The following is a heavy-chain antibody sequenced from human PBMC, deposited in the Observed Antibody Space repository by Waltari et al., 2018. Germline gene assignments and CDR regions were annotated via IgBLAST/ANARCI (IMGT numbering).Heavy chain of an antibody. CDR3: ARTKLGIGALGMAMYYFDY. CDR2: EIPNIGTA. D-gene: IGHD2-21*01. J-gene: IGHJ4*02. V-gene: IGHV1-69*12. Sequence: VQLVQSGAEVKMPGSSVKVSCTASGAPFRRSYTSWVRQAPGHGPEWMGGEIPNIGTANYAEKFQGRSTITADEATSTAYMELSSLRSEDTAVYYCARTKLGIGALGMAMYYFDYWGQGTLVTVSS. CDR1: GAPFRRSY.